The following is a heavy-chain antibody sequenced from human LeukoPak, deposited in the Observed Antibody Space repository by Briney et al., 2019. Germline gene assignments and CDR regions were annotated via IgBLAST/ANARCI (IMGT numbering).Heavy chain of an antibody. CDR2: ISGSGGKT. Sequence: PGGSLRLSCAASGFTFSSYAMNWVRQAPGKGLEWVSVISGSGGKTHYADSVKGRFTISGDNSKNTLYLQMNSLRAEDTAVYYCARSIPDYTRFDYWGQGALVTVSP. CDR3: ARSIPDYTRFDY. V-gene: IGHV3-23*01. J-gene: IGHJ4*02. D-gene: IGHD2-2*02. CDR1: GFTFSSYA.